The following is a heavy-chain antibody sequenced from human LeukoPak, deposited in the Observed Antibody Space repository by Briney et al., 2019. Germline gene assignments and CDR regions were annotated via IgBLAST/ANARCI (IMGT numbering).Heavy chain of an antibody. CDR1: GFTFSSYS. V-gene: IGHV3-48*01. D-gene: IGHD5-18*01. CDR3: ARGKYSYGYDYFDY. Sequence: GGSLRLSCAASGFTFSSYSMNWVRQAPGKGLEWVSYISSSSSTIYYADSVKGRFTISRDNAKNPLYLQMNSLRAEDTAVYYCARGKYSYGYDYFDYWGQGTLVTVSS. CDR2: ISSSSSTI. J-gene: IGHJ4*02.